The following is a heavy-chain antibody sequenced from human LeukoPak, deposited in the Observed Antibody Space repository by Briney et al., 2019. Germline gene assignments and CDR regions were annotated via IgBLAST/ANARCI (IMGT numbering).Heavy chain of an antibody. V-gene: IGHV4-4*02. CDR2: IYYSGST. Sequence: SETLSLTCAVSGGSISSSNWWSWVRQPPGEGLEWIGSIYYSGSTYYNPSLKSRVTISVDTSKNQFSLKLISVTAADTAVYYCAREDTGGLDYWGQGILVAVSP. CDR1: GGSISSSNW. D-gene: IGHD2-8*02. CDR3: AREDTGGLDY. J-gene: IGHJ4*02.